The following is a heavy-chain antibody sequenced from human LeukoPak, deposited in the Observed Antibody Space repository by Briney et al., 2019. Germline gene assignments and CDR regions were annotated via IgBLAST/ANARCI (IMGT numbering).Heavy chain of an antibody. J-gene: IGHJ6*03. CDR1: GYTFTSYD. D-gene: IGHD1-26*01. CDR3: ARSYTHSHYYYYYMDV. V-gene: IGHV1-8*01. CDR2: LNPNSGNT. Sequence: GASVKVSCKASGYTFTSYDINWVRQATGQGLEWMGWLNPNSGNTGYAQKFQGRVTMTRNTSISTAYMELSSLRSEDTAVYYCARSYTHSHYYYYYMDVWGKGTTVTVSS.